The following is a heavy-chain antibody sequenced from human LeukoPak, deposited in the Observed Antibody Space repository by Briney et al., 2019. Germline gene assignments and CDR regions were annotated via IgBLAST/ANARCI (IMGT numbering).Heavy chain of an antibody. D-gene: IGHD1-26*01. V-gene: IGHV1-69*13. J-gene: IGHJ4*03. CDR3: ARGMVGGSYYDY. CDR1: GGTFSSYA. CDR2: IIPIFGTA. Sequence: GASVKVSCKASGGTFSSYAISWVRQAPGQGLEWMGGIIPIFGTANYAQKFQGRVTITADESTSTAYMELSSLRSEDTAVYYCARGMVGGSYYDYWGQGTLVTVSS.